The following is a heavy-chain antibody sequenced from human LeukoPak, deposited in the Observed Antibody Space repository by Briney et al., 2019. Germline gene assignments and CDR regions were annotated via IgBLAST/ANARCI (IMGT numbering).Heavy chain of an antibody. Sequence: SETLSLTCIVSDYSINSDYYWGWIRQPAGKGLEWIGGIYHVGNTYYNPSLKSRVTISIDTSNNQFSLRLRSVTAADTAVYYCAREGTDRSSWYHWFDPWGQGTLVTVSS. J-gene: IGHJ5*02. CDR3: AREGTDRSSWYHWFDP. CDR2: IYHVGNT. D-gene: IGHD6-13*01. CDR1: DYSINSDYY. V-gene: IGHV4-38-2*02.